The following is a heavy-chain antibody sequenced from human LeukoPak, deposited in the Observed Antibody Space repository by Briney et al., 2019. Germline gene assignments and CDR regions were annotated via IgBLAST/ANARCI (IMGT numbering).Heavy chain of an antibody. CDR1: GYTFTSYD. J-gene: IGHJ4*02. CDR2: INPSGGST. D-gene: IGHD6-13*01. Sequence: GASVKVSCKASGYTFTSYDINWVRQAPGQGLEWMGIINPSGGSTSYAQKFQGRVTMTRDTSTSTVYMELSSLRSEDTAVYYCARDLKSFVSGPGIAAAGTRDWGQGTLVTVSS. CDR3: ARDLKSFVSGPGIAAAGTRD. V-gene: IGHV1-46*01.